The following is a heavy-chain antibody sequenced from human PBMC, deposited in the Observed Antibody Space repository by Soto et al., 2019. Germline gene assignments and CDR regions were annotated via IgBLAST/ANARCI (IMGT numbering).Heavy chain of an antibody. J-gene: IGHJ4*02. CDR1: GDSISNSY. Sequence: QVQLQESGPGLVKPSETLYLTCTVSGDSISNSYWTWIRQPPGKGLEWIGYVHYTGTTDYNPSLKGRVTSSVDTSKNQFSLRLISVTAADTAVYYCARVNRWYNFDYWGQGTLVTVSS. CDR3: ARVNRWYNFDY. D-gene: IGHD2-15*01. V-gene: IGHV4-59*01. CDR2: VHYTGTT.